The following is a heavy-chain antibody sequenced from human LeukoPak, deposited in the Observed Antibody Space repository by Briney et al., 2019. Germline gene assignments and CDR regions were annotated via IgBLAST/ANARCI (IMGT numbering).Heavy chain of an antibody. D-gene: IGHD1-20*01. CDR1: GDSVSSNTAA. CDR2: TYYRSKWSY. Sequence: SQTLSLTCAISGDSVSSNTAAWNWIRQSPSRGLEWLGRTYYRSKWSYDYAPSVKSRISINADTSKNQFSLQLNSVTPEDTAVYYCASNLLAGFDAYDFWGKGTVVTVSS. V-gene: IGHV6-1*01. J-gene: IGHJ3*01. CDR3: ASNLLAGFDAYDF.